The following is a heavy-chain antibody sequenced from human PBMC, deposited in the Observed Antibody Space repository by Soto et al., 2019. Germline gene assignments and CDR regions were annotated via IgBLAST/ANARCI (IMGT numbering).Heavy chain of an antibody. Sequence: QVQLVQSGAEVKKPGASVKVSCKVSGYTFTSYDINWVRQATGQGLEWMGWMNTNSGNTGYAQKFQGRVTLTRNTAISTAYMELSSLRSDDTAVYYYARPVGYCSGGSCYSKHADAFDIWGQGTTVTVSS. J-gene: IGHJ3*02. CDR3: ARPVGYCSGGSCYSKHADAFDI. D-gene: IGHD2-15*01. CDR2: MNTNSGNT. V-gene: IGHV1-8*01. CDR1: GYTFTSYD.